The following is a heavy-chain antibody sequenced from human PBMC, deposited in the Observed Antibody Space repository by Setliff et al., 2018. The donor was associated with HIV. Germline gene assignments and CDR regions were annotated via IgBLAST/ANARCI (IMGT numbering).Heavy chain of an antibody. D-gene: IGHD3-10*01. CDR1: GYSFTAYG. V-gene: IGHV1-18*01. Sequence: RASVKVSCKASGYSFTAYGISWVRQAPGQGFEWMGWISIDSGHTNFAQKFQDRVTVTTDTSTNTTYMELRGLRSDDTATYYCARVPSGAAGLVGAGFYFWGQGTLVTVSS. CDR2: ISIDSGHT. J-gene: IGHJ4*01. CDR3: ARVPSGAAGLVGAGFYF.